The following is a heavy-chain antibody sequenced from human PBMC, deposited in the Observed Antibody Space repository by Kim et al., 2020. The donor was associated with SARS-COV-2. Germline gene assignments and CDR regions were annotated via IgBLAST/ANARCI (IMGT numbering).Heavy chain of an antibody. CDR1: GFSFSDNY. CDR3: VKGHRGLDC. Sequence: GGSLRLSCVASGFSFSDNYMDWVRQAPGKGLEWGGRIRNKPNSYTTEYAPSVKGRCTVSRDDSKNSLDLQMDSLKSEDTAMYSCVKGHRGLDCWGQGPL. V-gene: IGHV3-72*01. J-gene: IGHJ4*02. CDR2: IRNKPNSYTT.